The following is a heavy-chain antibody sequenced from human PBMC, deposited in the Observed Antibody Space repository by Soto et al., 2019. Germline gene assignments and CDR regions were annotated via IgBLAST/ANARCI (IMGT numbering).Heavy chain of an antibody. V-gene: IGHV4-59*08. CDR2: IYYTGNT. CDR3: ARHSNEYRKSLDY. J-gene: IGHJ4*02. Sequence: PSETLSLTCTVSGGSISSYYCSWIRQPPGKGLEWIGHIYYTGNTNYNPSLRSRVTISVDTSKNQFSLKLSSVTAADTAVYYCARHSNEYRKSLDYWGKGTLVTVSS. CDR1: GGSISSYY. D-gene: IGHD1-1*01.